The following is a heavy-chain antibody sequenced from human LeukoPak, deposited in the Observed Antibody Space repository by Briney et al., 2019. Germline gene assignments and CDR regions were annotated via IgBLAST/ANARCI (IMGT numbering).Heavy chain of an antibody. Sequence: GGSLRLSCAASGVTFRTTWMHCVRQAPGKGRVGVSRFNTDWTTTYADSVEGRVTIFRDNTKTTRYLQMDSLRVEDTAVYYCGRDRHYSIDYWGQGTLVTVSS. CDR3: GRDRHYSIDY. CDR1: GVTFRTTW. CDR2: FNTDWTT. V-gene: IGHV3-74*01. J-gene: IGHJ4*02. D-gene: IGHD2-15*01.